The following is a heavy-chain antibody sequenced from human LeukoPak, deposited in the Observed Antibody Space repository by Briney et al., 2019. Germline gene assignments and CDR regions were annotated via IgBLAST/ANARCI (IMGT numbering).Heavy chain of an antibody. CDR1: GFTFSSYG. CDR3: AKDLIPRVNSGSLL. CDR2: ISYDGSNK. Sequence: GGSLRLSCAASGFTFSSYGMHWVRQAPGKGLEWGAVISYDGSNKYYADSVKGRFTISRDNSKYTLYPQMNSLRAEDTAVYYCAKDLIPRVNSGSLLWGQGTLVTVSS. D-gene: IGHD1-26*01. J-gene: IGHJ4*02. V-gene: IGHV3-30*18.